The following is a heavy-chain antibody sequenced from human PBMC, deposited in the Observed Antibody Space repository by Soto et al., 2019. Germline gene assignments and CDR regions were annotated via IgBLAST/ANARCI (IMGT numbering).Heavy chain of an antibody. CDR1: GGSISSYY. V-gene: IGHV4-4*07. CDR3: ASTSRRYYSDYYYGMDV. D-gene: IGHD4-4*01. J-gene: IGHJ6*02. Sequence: PSETLSLTCTVSGGSISSYYWSWIRQPAGKGLERIGRIYTSGSTNYNPSLKSRVTMSVDTSKNQFSLKLSSVTAADTAVYYCASTSRRYYSDYYYGMDVWGQGTTVTVSS. CDR2: IYTSGST.